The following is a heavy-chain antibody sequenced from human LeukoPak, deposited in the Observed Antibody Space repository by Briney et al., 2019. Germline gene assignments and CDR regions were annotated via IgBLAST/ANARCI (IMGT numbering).Heavy chain of an antibody. J-gene: IGHJ4*02. CDR3: ARGDSSGYPREGFDY. D-gene: IGHD3-22*01. Sequence: SETLSLTCTVSGGSISSYYWSWIRQPAGKGLEWIGRIYTSGSTNYNPSLKSRVTMSADTSKNQFSLKLSSVTAADTAVYYCARGDSSGYPREGFDYWGQGILVTVSS. V-gene: IGHV4-4*07. CDR2: IYTSGST. CDR1: GGSISSYY.